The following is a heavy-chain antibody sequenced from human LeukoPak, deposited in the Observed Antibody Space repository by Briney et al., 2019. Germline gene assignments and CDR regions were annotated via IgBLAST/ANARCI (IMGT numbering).Heavy chain of an antibody. CDR1: GGSISPHY. CDR3: AKDNKGSSDY. CDR2: IYYSGST. D-gene: IGHD2-15*01. J-gene: IGHJ4*02. V-gene: IGHV4-59*11. Sequence: SETLSLTCTVSGGSISPHYWSWIRQPPGKALEWIGYIYYSGSTNYNPSLKSRVTISVDTSKNQFSLKLSSVTAADTAVYYCAKDNKGSSDYWGQGTLVTVSS.